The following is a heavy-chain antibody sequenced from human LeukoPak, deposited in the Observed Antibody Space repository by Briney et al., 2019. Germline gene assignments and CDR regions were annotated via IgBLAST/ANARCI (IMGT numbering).Heavy chain of an antibody. D-gene: IGHD2-15*01. CDR1: GYTFTNYD. Sequence: ASVKVSCKASGYTFTNYDINWVRQATGQGLEWMGWMNPNGGNTGYAQKFQGRVTMTRDTSISTAYMELSSLKSEDTAVYYCARRGWELLGIDSWGQGTLVTVSS. CDR2: MNPNGGNT. J-gene: IGHJ4*02. CDR3: ARRGWELLGIDS. V-gene: IGHV1-8*01.